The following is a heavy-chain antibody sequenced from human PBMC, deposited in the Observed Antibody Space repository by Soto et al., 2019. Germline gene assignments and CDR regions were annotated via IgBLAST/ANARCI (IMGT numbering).Heavy chain of an antibody. V-gene: IGHV4-38-2*01. D-gene: IGHD6-19*01. J-gene: IGHJ5*02. CDR2: IYHSGST. CDR1: GYSVSSGYY. CDR3: ARVGAVAGTVWFDP. Sequence: SEPLSLPCAVSGYSVSSGYYWGWIRQPPGKGLEWIGSIYHSGSTYYNPSLKSRVTISVDTSKNQFSLKLSSVTAADTAVYYCARVGAVAGTVWFDPWGQGTLVTVAS.